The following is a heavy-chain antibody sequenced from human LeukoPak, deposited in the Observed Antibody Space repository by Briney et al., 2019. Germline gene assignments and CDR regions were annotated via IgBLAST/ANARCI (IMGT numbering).Heavy chain of an antibody. D-gene: IGHD4-23*01. V-gene: IGHV1-18*01. Sequence: ASVKVSCKASGYTFTSYGISWVRQAPGQGLEWMGWISAYNGNTNYAQKLQGRVTMTTDTSTSTAYMELRSLRSDDTAVYYCARDRDYGGNSLLTGWGQGTLVTVSS. CDR1: GYTFTSYG. J-gene: IGHJ4*02. CDR2: ISAYNGNT. CDR3: ARDRDYGGNSLLTG.